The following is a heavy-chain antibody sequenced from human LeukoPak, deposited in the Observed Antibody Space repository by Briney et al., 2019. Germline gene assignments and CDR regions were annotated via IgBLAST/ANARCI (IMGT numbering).Heavy chain of an antibody. D-gene: IGHD1-7*01. CDR3: ARGREELRLDY. V-gene: IGHV3-30*01. CDR1: GFTFSSYA. CDR2: ISYDGSNK. Sequence: GRSLRLSCAASGFTFSSYAMHGVRQAPGKGLEWVAVISYDGSNKYYADSVKGRFTLSRDNSKNTLYLQMNSLRAEDTAVYYCARGREELRLDYWGQGTLVTVSS. J-gene: IGHJ4*02.